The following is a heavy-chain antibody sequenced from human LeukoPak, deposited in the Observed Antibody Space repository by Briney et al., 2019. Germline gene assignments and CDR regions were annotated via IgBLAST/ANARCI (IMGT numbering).Heavy chain of an antibody. CDR1: GFTFSTYW. V-gene: IGHV3-7*01. Sequence: GGSLRPACAASGFTFSTYWTAGVRQAPGKGLEWVANIKGDESARHQADSVKGRFTISRDNAKKSVYLQMSSLRGEDTAVYYCARDGGGSLFYWRQGTLVTVSS. CDR3: ARDGGGSLFY. CDR2: IKGDESAR. D-gene: IGHD3-16*01. J-gene: IGHJ4*02.